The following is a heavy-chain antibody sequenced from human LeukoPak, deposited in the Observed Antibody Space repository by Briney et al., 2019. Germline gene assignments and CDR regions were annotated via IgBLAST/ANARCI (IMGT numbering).Heavy chain of an antibody. V-gene: IGHV1-2*02. J-gene: IGHJ4*02. CDR1: GYTFTDSY. CDR3: ARGREYTSYDY. Sequence: GASVKVSCKASGYTFTDSYLHWARQAPGQGLEWMGWINPNSGGTNYAQKFQGRVTMTRDTSINTAYMELSSLRSDDTAVYYCARGREYTSYDYWGQGTLVTVSS. CDR2: INPNSGGT. D-gene: IGHD6-6*01.